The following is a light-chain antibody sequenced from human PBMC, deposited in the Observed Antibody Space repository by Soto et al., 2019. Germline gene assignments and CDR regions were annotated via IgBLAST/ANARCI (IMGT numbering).Light chain of an antibody. Sequence: EIVVTQSAATLSLSPGERATLSCRASQSVSSHLAWYQQKPGQAPRLPIYDASTRATGIPARFSGSGSGTDFTLTISSLEPGDFAVYDCQQRCNWPLTFGQGTKVDIK. J-gene: IGKJ1*01. CDR2: DAS. CDR1: QSVSSH. CDR3: QQRCNWPLT. V-gene: IGKV3-11*01.